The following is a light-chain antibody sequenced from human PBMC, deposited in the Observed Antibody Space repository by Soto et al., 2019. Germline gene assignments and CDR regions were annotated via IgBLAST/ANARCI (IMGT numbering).Light chain of an antibody. CDR2: GAS. CDR1: QRIDNF. CDR3: QQRYKTSLSS. J-gene: IGKJ2*01. V-gene: IGKV1-39*01. Sequence: DIQMTQSPSFLSASVGDRVTITCRASQRIDNFLNWYQQKPGNAPKLLIYGASSLQSGVPSRFSGSGSGTDFTLTITSRQPEDSATYHCQQRYKTSLSSFGQGTKVEIK.